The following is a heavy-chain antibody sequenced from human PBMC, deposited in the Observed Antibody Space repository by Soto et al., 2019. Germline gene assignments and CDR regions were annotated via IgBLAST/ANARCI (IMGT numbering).Heavy chain of an antibody. CDR2: IIPIFGTS. CDR1: GGTFSSYA. CDR3: ARSFMITFGGVIANFHAFDI. J-gene: IGHJ3*02. D-gene: IGHD3-16*02. V-gene: IGHV1-69*13. Sequence: GASVKVSFKACGGTFSSYAISWLRQARGQGREWMGGIIPIFGTSNYAQKFQGRVTITADESTSTAYMELSSLRSEDTAVYYCARSFMITFGGVIANFHAFDIWGQGTMVTVSS.